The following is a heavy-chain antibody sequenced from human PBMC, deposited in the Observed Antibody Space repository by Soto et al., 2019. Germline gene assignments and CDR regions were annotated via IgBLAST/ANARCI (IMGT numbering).Heavy chain of an antibody. CDR1: GGSISNYY. CDR2: MHYTGST. Sequence: PSETLSLTCTVSGGSISNYYWNWIRQPPGKGLEWIGYMHYTGSTNNNPSLKSRVTISLDTSKNQFSLKLSSVTAADTAVYYCARMATATAVWGRGTLVTVSS. J-gene: IGHJ4*02. V-gene: IGHV4-59*01. CDR3: ARMATATAV. D-gene: IGHD5-12*01.